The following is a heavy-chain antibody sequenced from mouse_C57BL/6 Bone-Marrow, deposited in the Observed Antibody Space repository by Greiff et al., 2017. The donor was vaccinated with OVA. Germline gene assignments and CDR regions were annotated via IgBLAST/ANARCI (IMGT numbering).Heavy chain of an antibody. Sequence: QVQLQQPGAELVKPGASVKLSCKASGYTFTSYWMHWVKQRPGQGLEWIGMIHPNSGSTNYNEKFKSKATLTVDKSSSTAYMQLSSLTYEDSAVYYCAYITTVPGYFDYWGQGTTLTVSS. V-gene: IGHV1-64*01. J-gene: IGHJ2*01. CDR2: IHPNSGST. D-gene: IGHD1-1*01. CDR1: GYTFTSYW. CDR3: AYITTVPGYFDY.